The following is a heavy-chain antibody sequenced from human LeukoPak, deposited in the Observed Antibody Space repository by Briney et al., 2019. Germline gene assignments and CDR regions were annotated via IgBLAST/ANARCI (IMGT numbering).Heavy chain of an antibody. V-gene: IGHV4-4*07. J-gene: IGHJ6*02. D-gene: IGHD1-26*01. CDR3: ARVPLPVGLEDYYYYGMDV. CDR1: GGSISSSY. Sequence: PSETLSLTCTVSGGSISSSYWSWIRQPAGKGLEWIGRIYTGGSTNYNPSLKSRVTMSVDTSKNQFSLKLSSVTAADTAVYYCARVPLPVGLEDYYYYGMDVWGQGTTVTVSS. CDR2: IYTGGST.